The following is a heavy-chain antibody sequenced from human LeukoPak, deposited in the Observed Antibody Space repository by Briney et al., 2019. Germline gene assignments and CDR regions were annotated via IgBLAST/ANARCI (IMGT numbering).Heavy chain of an antibody. Sequence: SETLSLTCTVSGGSISSYYWSWIRQPPGKGLEWIGYIYYSGSTNYNPSLKSRVTISVDTSKNQFSLKLSSVTAADTAVNYCARGETIFSNFDYWGQGTLVTVSS. CDR3: ARGETIFSNFDY. V-gene: IGHV4-59*01. J-gene: IGHJ4*02. D-gene: IGHD3-9*01. CDR2: IYYSGST. CDR1: GGSISSYY.